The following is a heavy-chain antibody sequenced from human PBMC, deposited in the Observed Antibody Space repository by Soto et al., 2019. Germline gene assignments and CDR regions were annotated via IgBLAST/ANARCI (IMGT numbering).Heavy chain of an antibody. CDR1: GFSFSNGW. CDR3: TTDGHFDY. CDR2: IKSKTDGGTT. Sequence: EVQLVESGGGLVKPGGSLRVSCVASGFSFSNGWMAWVRQAPGKGLEWVGRIKSKTDGGTTDYAAPVKGRFSISRDDSKNTLSLELNSLKSEDTAVYYCTTDGHFDYWGQGTLVTVSS. V-gene: IGHV3-15*01. J-gene: IGHJ4*02.